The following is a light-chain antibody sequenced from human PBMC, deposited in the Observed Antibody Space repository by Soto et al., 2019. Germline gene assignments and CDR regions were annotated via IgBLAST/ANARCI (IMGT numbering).Light chain of an antibody. V-gene: IGLV2-8*02. CDR3: VSYTTSASYV. J-gene: IGLJ1*01. CDR2: EVT. CDR1: SSDVGGYDY. Sequence: QSALTQPPSASRSPGQSVTISCTGTSSDVGGYDYVSWYQQYPGKTPKLMIFEVTKRPSGVPDRFSGSKSGNTASLTVSGLQAEDEADYYCVSYTTSASYVFGTGTKLTVL.